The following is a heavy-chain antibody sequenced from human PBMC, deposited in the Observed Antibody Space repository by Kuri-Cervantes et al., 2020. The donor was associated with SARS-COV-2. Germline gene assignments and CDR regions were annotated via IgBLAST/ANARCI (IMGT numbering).Heavy chain of an antibody. Sequence: SETLSLTCAVSGYSISSGYYWGWIRQPPGKGLEWIGGIYHSGSTYYNPSLKSRVTISVDTSKNQFSLKLSSVTAADTAVYYCARGQQLVLSDYWGQGTLVTVSS. V-gene: IGHV4-38-2*01. CDR2: IYHSGST. CDR1: GYSISSGYY. J-gene: IGHJ4*02. CDR3: ARGQQLVLSDY. D-gene: IGHD6-13*01.